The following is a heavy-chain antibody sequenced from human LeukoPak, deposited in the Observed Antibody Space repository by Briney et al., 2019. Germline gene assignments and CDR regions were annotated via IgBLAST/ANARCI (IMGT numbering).Heavy chain of an antibody. J-gene: IGHJ6*02. CDR3: ARSSCRNHYYYYGMDV. CDR1: GYTFTSYG. D-gene: IGHD1-14*01. V-gene: IGHV1-18*01. Sequence: ASVKVSCKASGYTFTSYGISWVRQAPGQGLEWMGWISAYNGNTNYAQKLQGRVTMTTDTSTSTAYMELRSLRSDDTAVYYCARSSCRNHYYYYGMDVWGQGTTVTVSS. CDR2: ISAYNGNT.